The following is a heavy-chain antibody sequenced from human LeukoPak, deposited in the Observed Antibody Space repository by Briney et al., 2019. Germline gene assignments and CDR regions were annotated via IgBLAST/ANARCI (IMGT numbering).Heavy chain of an antibody. CDR2: IFHSGST. Sequence: PSETLSLTCTVSGFSISSGYFWGWIRQPPGKGLEWIGSIFHSGSTYYNPSLRSRVTISVDTSNNQFSLKLSSVTAADTAVYYCARAGGXTGYDSXYFDYWGQGTLVTVSS. CDR3: ARAGGXTGYDSXYFDY. CDR1: GFSISSGYF. D-gene: IGHD5-12*01. V-gene: IGHV4-38-2*02. J-gene: IGHJ4*02.